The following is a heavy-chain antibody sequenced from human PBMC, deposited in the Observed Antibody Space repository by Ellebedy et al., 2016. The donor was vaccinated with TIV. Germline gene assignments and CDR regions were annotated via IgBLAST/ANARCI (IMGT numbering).Heavy chain of an antibody. CDR3: AGGDISTTPAGERNWFDP. Sequence: ASVKVSCKASGFKFTNYGFTWLRQAPGQGLEWMGWISAYNGNTNYAQKLQGRVTMTTDTSTSTAYMELRSLRSDDTAVYYCAGGDISTTPAGERNWFDPWGQGILVTVSS. D-gene: IGHD3-16*01. CDR1: GFKFTNYG. CDR2: ISAYNGNT. J-gene: IGHJ5*02. V-gene: IGHV1-18*04.